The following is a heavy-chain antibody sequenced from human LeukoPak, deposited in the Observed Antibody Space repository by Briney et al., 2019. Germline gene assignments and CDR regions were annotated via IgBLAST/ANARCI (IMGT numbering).Heavy chain of an antibody. CDR2: IIPIFGTA. Sequence: GASVKVSCKASGGTFSSYAISWVRQAPGQGLEWMGRIIPIFGTANYAQKFQGRVTITTDESTSTAYMELSSLRSEDTAVYYCARDPHYYMDVWGKGTTVTASS. J-gene: IGHJ6*03. CDR3: ARDPHYYMDV. CDR1: GGTFSSYA. V-gene: IGHV1-69*05.